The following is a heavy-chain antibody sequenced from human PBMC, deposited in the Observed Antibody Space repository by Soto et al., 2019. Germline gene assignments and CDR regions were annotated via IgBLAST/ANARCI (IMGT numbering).Heavy chain of an antibody. CDR2: ISGSGGST. J-gene: IGHJ6*02. CDR1: GFTFSSYA. Sequence: GGSLRLSCAASGFTFSSYAMSWVRRAPGKGLEWVSAISGSGGSTYYADSVKGRFTISRDNSKNTLYLQMNSLRAEDTAVYYCAKAASYSSSWPKPYYYGMDVWGQGTTVTVSS. D-gene: IGHD6-13*01. CDR3: AKAASYSSSWPKPYYYGMDV. V-gene: IGHV3-23*01.